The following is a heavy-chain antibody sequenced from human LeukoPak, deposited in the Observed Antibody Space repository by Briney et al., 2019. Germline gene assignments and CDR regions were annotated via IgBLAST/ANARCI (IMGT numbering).Heavy chain of an antibody. CDR2: IYYSGST. CDR1: GGSISSYY. D-gene: IGHD3-22*01. CDR3: ARGHYDSSGYSRGVDY. V-gene: IGHV4-59*01. J-gene: IGHJ4*02. Sequence: PSETLSLTCTVSGGSISSYYWSWIRQPPGKGLEWIGYIYYSGSTNYNPSLKSRVTISVDTSKNQFSLKLSSVTAADTAVYYCARGHYDSSGYSRGVDYWGQGTLVTVSS.